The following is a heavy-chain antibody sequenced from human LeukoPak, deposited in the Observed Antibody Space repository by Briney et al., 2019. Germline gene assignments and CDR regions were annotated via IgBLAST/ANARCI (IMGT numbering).Heavy chain of an antibody. CDR1: GGSFSGYY. J-gene: IGHJ4*02. D-gene: IGHD6-19*01. Sequence: SETLSLTCAVYGGSFSGYYWSWIRQPPGKGLEWIGYIYYSGSTNYNPSLKGRVTISVDTSKNQFSLKLSSVTAADTAVYYCARFGIAVAGTGFDYWGQGTLVTVSS. CDR3: ARFGIAVAGTGFDY. CDR2: IYYSGST. V-gene: IGHV4-59*12.